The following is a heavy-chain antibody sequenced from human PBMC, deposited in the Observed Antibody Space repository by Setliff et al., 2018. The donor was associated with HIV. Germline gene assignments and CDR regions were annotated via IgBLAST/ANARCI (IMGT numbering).Heavy chain of an antibody. D-gene: IGHD5-18*01. CDR3: AREIPYSFGYYFDY. CDR1: GDSISSGSYY. Sequence: SETLSLTCTVSGDSISSGSYYWSWIRRPAGKGLEWIGRIYTSGSTSYNPSLKSRLTISVDTSKNQFSLTLSSVTAADTAVYYCAREIPYSFGYYFDYWGQGTLVTVSS. J-gene: IGHJ4*02. V-gene: IGHV4-61*02. CDR2: IYTSGST.